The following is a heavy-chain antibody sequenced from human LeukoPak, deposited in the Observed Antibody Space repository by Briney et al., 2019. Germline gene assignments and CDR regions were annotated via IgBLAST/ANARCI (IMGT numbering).Heavy chain of an antibody. CDR3: AKDNGGPAHYNFYSMDF. Sequence: AGGSLRLSCAASGFTFDDYAMHWVRQAPGKGLEWVSGVNWNSGIIGYADSVKGRFTISRDNAKNSLYLQMNSLRIEDTALYYCAKDNGGPAHYNFYSMDFWGKGNLDTVSS. CDR2: VNWNSGII. CDR1: GFTFDDYA. V-gene: IGHV3-9*01. D-gene: IGHD2-15*01. J-gene: IGHJ6*03.